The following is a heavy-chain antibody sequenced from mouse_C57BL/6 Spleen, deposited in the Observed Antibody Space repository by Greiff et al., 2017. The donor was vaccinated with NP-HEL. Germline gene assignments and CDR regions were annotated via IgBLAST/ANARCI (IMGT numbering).Heavy chain of an antibody. V-gene: IGHV1-55*01. CDR3: ARHGYYFYAMDY. J-gene: IGHJ4*01. Sequence: QVQLQQPGAELVKPGASVKMSCKASGYTFTSYWITWVKQRPGQGLEWIGDIYPGSGSTNYNAKFKSKATLTVDTSSSTAYMQLSSLTSEDSAVYYCARHGYYFYAMDYWGQGTSVTVSS. CDR1: GYTFTSYW. D-gene: IGHD2-3*01. CDR2: IYPGSGST.